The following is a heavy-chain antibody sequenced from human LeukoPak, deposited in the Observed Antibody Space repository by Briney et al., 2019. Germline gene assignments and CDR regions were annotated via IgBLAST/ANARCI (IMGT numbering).Heavy chain of an antibody. CDR3: ARLRQWLAYYYYGMDA. CDR1: GYRFTSYW. V-gene: IGHV5-51*01. Sequence: GESLKISCKGSGYRFTSYWIGWVRQMPGKGLEWMGIIYPADSDTRYSPSFQGQVTISADKSISTAYLQWSSLKASDTAMYYCARLRQWLAYYYYGMDAWGQGTTVTVSS. D-gene: IGHD6-19*01. J-gene: IGHJ6*02. CDR2: IYPADSDT.